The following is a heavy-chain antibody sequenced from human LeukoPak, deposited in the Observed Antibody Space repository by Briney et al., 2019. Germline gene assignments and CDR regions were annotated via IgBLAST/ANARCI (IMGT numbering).Heavy chain of an antibody. CDR2: ISYDGSNK. Sequence: GGSLRLSCAASGFTFSSYAMHWVRQAPGKGLEWVAVISYDGSNKYYADSVKGRFTISRDNSKNTLYLQMNSLRAEDTAVYYCARDKLEGNHRYSSGWFGYYYYMDVWGKGTTVTVSS. D-gene: IGHD6-19*01. CDR1: GFTFSSYA. CDR3: ARDKLEGNHRYSSGWFGYYYYMDV. V-gene: IGHV3-30*04. J-gene: IGHJ6*03.